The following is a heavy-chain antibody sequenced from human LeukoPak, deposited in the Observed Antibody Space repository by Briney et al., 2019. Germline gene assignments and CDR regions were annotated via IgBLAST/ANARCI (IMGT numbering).Heavy chain of an antibody. Sequence: PSETLSLTCTVSGGSISSYYWSWIRQPPGKGLEWIGYIYYSGSTNYNLSLKSRVTISVDTSKNQFSLKLSSVTAADTAVYYCARMSRDGYNKFDYWGQGTLVTVSS. CDR1: GGSISSYY. CDR3: ARMSRDGYNKFDY. V-gene: IGHV4-59*01. J-gene: IGHJ4*02. D-gene: IGHD5-24*01. CDR2: IYYSGST.